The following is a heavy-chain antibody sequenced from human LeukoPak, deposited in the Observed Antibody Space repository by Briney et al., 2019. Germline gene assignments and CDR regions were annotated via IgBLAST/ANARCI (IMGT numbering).Heavy chain of an antibody. D-gene: IGHD1-26*01. V-gene: IGHV3-33*01. CDR1: GFTFSSCG. Sequence: PGGSLRLSCAASGFTFSSCGMHWVRQAPGKGLEWVAVIWYDGSNKYYADSVKGRFTISRDNSKNTLYLQMNSLRAEDTAVYYCARPTYSGSYYWFDYWGQGTLVTVSS. J-gene: IGHJ4*02. CDR3: ARPTYSGSYYWFDY. CDR2: IWYDGSNK.